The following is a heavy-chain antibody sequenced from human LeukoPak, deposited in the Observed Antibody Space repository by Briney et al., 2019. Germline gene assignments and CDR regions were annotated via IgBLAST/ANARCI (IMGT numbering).Heavy chain of an antibody. V-gene: IGHV4-59*01. Sequence: PSETLSLTCTVSGGSISSYYWSWIRQPPGKGLEWIGYIYYNGSTNYNPSLKSRVTISVDTSKNQFSLKLSSVTAADTAVYYCARGIAAAYMDVWGKGTTVTVSS. CDR3: ARGIAAAYMDV. J-gene: IGHJ6*03. CDR1: GGSISSYY. D-gene: IGHD6-13*01. CDR2: IYYNGST.